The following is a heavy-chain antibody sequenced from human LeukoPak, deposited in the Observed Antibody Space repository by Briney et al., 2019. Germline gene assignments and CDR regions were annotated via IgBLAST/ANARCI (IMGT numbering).Heavy chain of an antibody. CDR1: GGSISSYY. Sequence: SETLSLTCTVSGGSISSYYLSCIRQPPGKGLEWIGEGSESGGTKFNPSLKSRVTISADTSKNQFSLKLNSVTAADTAVYYCAKNGQSGFSFDPWGQGTLVTVS. CDR3: AKNGQSGFSFDP. CDR2: GSESGGT. J-gene: IGHJ5*02. V-gene: IGHV4-34*01. D-gene: IGHD3-3*01.